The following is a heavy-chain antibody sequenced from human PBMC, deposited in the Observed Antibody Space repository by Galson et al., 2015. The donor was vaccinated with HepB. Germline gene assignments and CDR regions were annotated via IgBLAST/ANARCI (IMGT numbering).Heavy chain of an antibody. CDR1: GYTFTSYD. J-gene: IGHJ3*02. CDR2: ISAYNANT. CDR3: ARPFGYCSGGSCKTGTPDAFDI. D-gene: IGHD2-15*01. V-gene: IGHV1-18*01. Sequence: SVKVSCKASGYTFTSYDICWVRQAPGQGLEWMGWISAYNANTNYAQKLQGRVTMATDTSTSTAYMELRSLRSDDTAVYYCARPFGYCSGGSCKTGTPDAFDIWGQGTMVTVSS.